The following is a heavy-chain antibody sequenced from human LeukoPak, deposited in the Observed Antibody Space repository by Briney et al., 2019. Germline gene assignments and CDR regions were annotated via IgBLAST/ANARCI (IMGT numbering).Heavy chain of an antibody. CDR3: ARDYYGSGSPLPQTSTEQEYYYYYGMDV. D-gene: IGHD3-10*01. J-gene: IGHJ6*02. CDR2: IYYSGST. V-gene: IGHV4-39*07. CDR1: GGSISSSSYY. Sequence: NPSETLSLTCTVSGGSISSSSYYWGWIRQPPGKGLEWIGSIYYSGSTYYNPSLKSRVTISVDTSKNQFSLKLSSVTAADTAVYYCARDYYGSGSPLPQTSTEQEYYYYYGMDVWGQGTTVTVSS.